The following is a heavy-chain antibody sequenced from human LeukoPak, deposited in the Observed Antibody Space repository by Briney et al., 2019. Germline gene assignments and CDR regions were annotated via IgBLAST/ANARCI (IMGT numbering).Heavy chain of an antibody. CDR1: GFTFSSYA. Sequence: GGSLRLSCTTSGFTFSSYALSWVRQAPGKGLEWVAVISYDGSNKYYADSVKGRFTISRDNSKNTLYLQMNSLRAEDTAVYYCAKSLSLGGVGAHPYYYYYYGMDVWGQGTTVTVSS. CDR3: AKSLSLGGVGAHPYYYYYYGMDV. D-gene: IGHD1-26*01. CDR2: ISYDGSNK. J-gene: IGHJ6*02. V-gene: IGHV3-30-3*02.